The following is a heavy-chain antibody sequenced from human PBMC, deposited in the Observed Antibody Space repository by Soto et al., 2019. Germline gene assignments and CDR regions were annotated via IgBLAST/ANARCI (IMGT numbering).Heavy chain of an antibody. J-gene: IGHJ5*02. D-gene: IGHD2-2*03. V-gene: IGHV4-31*03. CDR3: ARHMGIGFSNGFDP. CDR1: GGSISSGGYY. CDR2: IYYSGST. Sequence: SETLSLTCTVSGGSISSGGYYWSWIRQHPGKGLEWIGYIYYSGSTYYNPSLKSRVTISVDTSKNQFSLKLKSVTAADTAVFYCARHMGIGFSNGFDPWGQGALVTVSS.